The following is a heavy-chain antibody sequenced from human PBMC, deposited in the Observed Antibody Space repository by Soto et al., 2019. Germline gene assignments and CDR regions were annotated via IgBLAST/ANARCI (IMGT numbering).Heavy chain of an antibody. Sequence: SETLSLTCTVSGGSIGSYYWSWIRQPPGKGLEWIGYIYYSGSTNYNPSLKSRVTISVDTSKNQFSLKLSSVTAADTAVYYCAGFYGDYFDYWGQGTLVTVSS. CDR2: IYYSGST. D-gene: IGHD4-17*01. V-gene: IGHV4-59*01. J-gene: IGHJ4*02. CDR1: GGSIGSYY. CDR3: AGFYGDYFDY.